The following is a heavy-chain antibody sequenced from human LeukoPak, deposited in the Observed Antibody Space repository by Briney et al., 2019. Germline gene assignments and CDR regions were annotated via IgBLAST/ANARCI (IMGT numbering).Heavy chain of an antibody. Sequence: AASVKVSCKASGYTFTSYGVSWVRQAPGQGLEWMGWISTYDGDTKYPQKLQGRVTMTTDTSTSTAYMELRSLRSDDTAVYYCARHGNFDHWGQGTLVTVSS. J-gene: IGHJ4*02. V-gene: IGHV1-18*01. CDR3: ARHGNFDH. CDR2: ISTYDGDT. CDR1: GYTFTSYG.